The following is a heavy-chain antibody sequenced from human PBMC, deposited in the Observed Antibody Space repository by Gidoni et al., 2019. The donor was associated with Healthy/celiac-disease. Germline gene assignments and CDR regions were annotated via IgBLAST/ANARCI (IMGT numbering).Heavy chain of an antibody. Sequence: EVQLVESGGGLVQPGRSLRLSCAASGFTFDDYAMHWVRQAPGKGLEWVSGISWNSGSIGYADSVKGRFTISRDNAKNSLYLQMNSLRAEDTALYYCAKDTSDMVREGDFDYWGQGTLVTVSS. J-gene: IGHJ4*02. CDR3: AKDTSDMVREGDFDY. V-gene: IGHV3-9*01. CDR1: GFTFDDYA. CDR2: ISWNSGSI. D-gene: IGHD3-10*01.